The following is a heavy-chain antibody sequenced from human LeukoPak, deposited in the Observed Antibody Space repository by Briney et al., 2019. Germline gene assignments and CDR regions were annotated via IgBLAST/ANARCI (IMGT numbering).Heavy chain of an antibody. D-gene: IGHD1-26*01. CDR2: INPNSGGT. CDR3: ARPWEITMSERSYNWFDS. J-gene: IGHJ5*01. CDR1: GYIYTTYY. Sequence: GASVKVSCKASGYIYTTYYIHWVRQAPGQGLEWMGRINPNSGGTNYAQKFQGRVTMTRDTSISTAYMELSRLRSDDTAVYFCARPWEITMSERSYNWFDSWGQGTLVTVSS. V-gene: IGHV1-2*02.